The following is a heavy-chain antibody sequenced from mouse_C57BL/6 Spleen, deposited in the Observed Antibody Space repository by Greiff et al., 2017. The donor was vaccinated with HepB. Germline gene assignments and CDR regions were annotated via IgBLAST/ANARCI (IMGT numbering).Heavy chain of an antibody. D-gene: IGHD1-1*01. J-gene: IGHJ4*01. CDR1: GFNIKNTY. CDR2: IDPANGNT. Sequence: VQLKESVAELVRPGASVKLSCTASGFNIKNTYMHWVKQRPEQGLEWIGRIDPANGNTKYAPKFQGKATITADTSSNTAYLQLSSLTSEDTAIYYCARDFYYGSSYYAMDYWGQGTSVTVSS. V-gene: IGHV14-3*01. CDR3: ARDFYYGSSYYAMDY.